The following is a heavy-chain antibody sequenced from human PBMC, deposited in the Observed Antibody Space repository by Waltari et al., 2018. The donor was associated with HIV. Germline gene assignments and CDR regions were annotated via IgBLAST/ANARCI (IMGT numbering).Heavy chain of an antibody. CDR3: ARGFSGGGPDWYFDL. J-gene: IGHJ2*01. D-gene: IGHD3-10*01. CDR2: IHSGGNT. CDR1: GFAVSSNY. Sequence: MQVVESGGGLVQPGGSLRVSCVASGFAVSSNYMHWVRQAPGKGRYGVTIIHSGGNTEYADSVKGSFIFSRDVSKNILYLQMNNLRPEDTAVYYCARGFSGGGPDWYFDLWGRGTLVTVSS. V-gene: IGHV3-66*01.